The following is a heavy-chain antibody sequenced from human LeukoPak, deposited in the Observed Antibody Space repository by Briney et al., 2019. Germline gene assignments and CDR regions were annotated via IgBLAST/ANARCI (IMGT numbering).Heavy chain of an antibody. CDR3: ARSLDSYGYIDY. J-gene: IGHJ4*02. D-gene: IGHD5-18*01. CDR1: GGTFSSYA. Sequence: VASVTVSCKASGGTFSSYAISWVRQAPGQGLEWMGGIIPIFGTANYAQKFQGRVTITADESTSTAYMELSSLRSEDTAVYYYARSLDSYGYIDYWGQGTLVTVSS. V-gene: IGHV1-69*13. CDR2: IIPIFGTA.